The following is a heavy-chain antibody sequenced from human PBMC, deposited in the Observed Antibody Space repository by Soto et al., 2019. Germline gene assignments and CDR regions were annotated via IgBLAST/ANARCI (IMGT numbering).Heavy chain of an antibody. CDR2: IYYSGNT. J-gene: IGHJ5*02. CDR3: ARMPVDTSMIYWLDP. V-gene: IGHV4-61*08. Sequence: QVQLQESGPGLVKPSETLSLTCTVSGGSVSSGDYYWSWIRQPPGKGLEWIGYIYYSGNTNYNPSVKTRVIISVNTSKILFSLKLTSVTAAETAVYYCARMPVDTSMIYWLDPWGQGTLVTVSS. D-gene: IGHD5-18*01. CDR1: GGSVSSGDYY.